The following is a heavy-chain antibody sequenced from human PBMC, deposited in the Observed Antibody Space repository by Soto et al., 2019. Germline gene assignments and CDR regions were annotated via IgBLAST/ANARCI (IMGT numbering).Heavy chain of an antibody. CDR2: ISYDGSNK. D-gene: IGHD6-19*01. V-gene: IGHV3-30*18. J-gene: IGHJ6*02. CDR1: GFTCSSYG. Sequence: SLRLSCAASGFTCSSYGMHWVRQSPGKGLEGVGGISYDGSNKYYADSVKGRFTISRDNSKNTLYLQMNRLSAEDTAVYYCAKDLIAGIAVAGQLDYYYGMDVWGQGTTVTVSS. CDR3: AKDLIAGIAVAGQLDYYYGMDV.